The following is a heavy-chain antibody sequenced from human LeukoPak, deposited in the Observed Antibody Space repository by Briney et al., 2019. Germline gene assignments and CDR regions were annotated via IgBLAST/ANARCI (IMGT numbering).Heavy chain of an antibody. CDR2: ISSSSSYI. CDR1: GFTFSSYS. V-gene: IGHV3-21*01. Sequence: PGGSLRLSXAASGFTFSSYSMNWVRQAPGKGLEWVSSISSSSSYIYYADSVKGRFTISRDNAKNSLYLQMNSLRAEDTAVYYCARDGGPTYYDILTGYYMSSYYYYYMDVWGKGTTVTVSS. CDR3: ARDGGPTYYDILTGYYMSSYYYYYMDV. J-gene: IGHJ6*03. D-gene: IGHD3-9*01.